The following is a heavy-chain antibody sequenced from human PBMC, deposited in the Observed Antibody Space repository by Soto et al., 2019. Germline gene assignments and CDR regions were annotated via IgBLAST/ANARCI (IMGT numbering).Heavy chain of an antibody. CDR1: GYTFTSYG. J-gene: IGHJ4*02. CDR3: ARDEKYYDFWSGYEGYFDY. CDR2: ISAYNGNT. V-gene: IGHV1-18*01. D-gene: IGHD3-3*01. Sequence: GASVKVSCKASGYTFTSYGISWVRQAPGQGLEWMGWISAYNGNTNYAQKLQGRVTMTTDTSTSTAYMELRSLRSDDTAVYYCARDEKYYDFWSGYEGYFDYWGQGTLVTVSS.